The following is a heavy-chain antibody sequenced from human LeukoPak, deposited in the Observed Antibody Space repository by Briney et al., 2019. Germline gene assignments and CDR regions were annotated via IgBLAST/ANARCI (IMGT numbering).Heavy chain of an antibody. CDR2: ISGSGGST. D-gene: IGHD6-13*01. J-gene: IGHJ4*02. V-gene: IGHV3-23*01. Sequence: PGGTLRLSCAASGFSFRSYGMSWVRQAPGKGLEWVSGISGSGGSTYYADSVKGRFTISRDYSRNTLYLQMNSLRAEDTAVYYCAKDWAGSSNWCYFDYWGQGTLVTVSS. CDR1: GFSFRSYG. CDR3: AKDWAGSSNWCYFDY.